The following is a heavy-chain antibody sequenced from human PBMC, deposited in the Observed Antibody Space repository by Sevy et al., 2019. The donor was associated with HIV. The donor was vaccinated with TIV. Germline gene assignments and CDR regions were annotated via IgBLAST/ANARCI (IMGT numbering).Heavy chain of an antibody. V-gene: IGHV1-69*13. CDR3: ARDRDITFGGGDAFDI. D-gene: IGHD3-16*01. CDR1: GGTFDTYT. Sequence: ASVKVSCKASGGTFDTYTISWLRQAPGQGLEWMGGIIPRFGTAKNAQKFQGRVTISADASTSTAYMELTSLRSEDSAVYYCARDRDITFGGGDAFDIWGQGTVVTVSS. CDR2: IIPRFGTA. J-gene: IGHJ3*02.